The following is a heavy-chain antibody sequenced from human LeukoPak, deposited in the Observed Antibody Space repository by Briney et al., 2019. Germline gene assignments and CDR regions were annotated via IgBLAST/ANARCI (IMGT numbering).Heavy chain of an antibody. V-gene: IGHV3-23*01. CDR3: AKGLTPDY. Sequence: PGGSLRLSCVASGFTFSNYAMSWVRQAPVKGLEWVSGISGSGGTTYYAESVKGRFSISRDNSKNTLFLQVNSLRAEDSAVYYCAKGLTPDYWGQGTLVTVSS. D-gene: IGHD2-8*01. CDR2: ISGSGGTT. J-gene: IGHJ4*02. CDR1: GFTFSNYA.